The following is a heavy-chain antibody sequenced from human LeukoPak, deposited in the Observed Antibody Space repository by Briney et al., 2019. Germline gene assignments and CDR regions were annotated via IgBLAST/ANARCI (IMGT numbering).Heavy chain of an antibody. CDR2: IWYDGSNK. J-gene: IGHJ6*02. CDR3: AGDPRGFYGMDV. V-gene: IGHV3-33*01. Sequence: GGSLRLSCAASGFTFSSYGMHWVRQAPGKGLEWVAVIWYDGSNKYYADSVKGRFTISRDNSKNTLYLQMNSLRAEDTAVYYCAGDPRGFYGMDVWGQGTTVTVSS. CDR1: GFTFSSYG.